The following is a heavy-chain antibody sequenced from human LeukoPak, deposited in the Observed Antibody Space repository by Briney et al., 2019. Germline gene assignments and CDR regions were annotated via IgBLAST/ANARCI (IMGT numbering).Heavy chain of an antibody. V-gene: IGHV3-23*01. CDR1: GFTFNNYA. J-gene: IGHJ4*02. D-gene: IGHD1-26*01. Sequence: GGSLRLSCAASGFTFNNYAMSWVRQAPGKGLEWVSAISGSGGSTYYADSVKGRFTISRDISKNTLYLQMNSLRAEDTAVYYCAKDSRLGYSENYYGFDYWGQGTLVTVSS. CDR2: ISGSGGST. CDR3: AKDSRLGYSENYYGFDY.